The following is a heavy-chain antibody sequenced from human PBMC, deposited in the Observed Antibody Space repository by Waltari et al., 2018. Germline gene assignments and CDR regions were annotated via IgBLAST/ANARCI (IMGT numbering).Heavy chain of an antibody. D-gene: IGHD5-18*01. CDR2: INAGNGNT. CDR3: ARWGGYSYGPYYYYGMDV. J-gene: IGHJ6*02. CDR1: GYTFTSYA. V-gene: IGHV1-3*01. Sequence: QVQLVQSGAEVKKPGASVKVSCKASGYTFTSYAMHWVRQAPGQRLEWMGWINAGNGNTKYSQKFQGRVTITRDTSASTAYMELSSLRSEDTAVYYCARWGGYSYGPYYYYGMDVWGQGTTVTVSS.